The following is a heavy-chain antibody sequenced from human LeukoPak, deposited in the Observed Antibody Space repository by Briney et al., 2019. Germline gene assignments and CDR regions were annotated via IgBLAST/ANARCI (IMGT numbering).Heavy chain of an antibody. V-gene: IGHV4-34*01. CDR3: ARHGPGYSSGCADY. CDR1: GGSFSGYY. D-gene: IGHD6-19*01. CDR2: INHSGST. J-gene: IGHJ4*02. Sequence: SETLSLTCAVYGGSFSGYYWSWIRQPPGKGLKWIGEINHSGSTNYNPSLKSRVTISVDTSKNQFSLKLSSVTAADTAVYYCARHGPGYSSGCADYWGQGTLVTVSS.